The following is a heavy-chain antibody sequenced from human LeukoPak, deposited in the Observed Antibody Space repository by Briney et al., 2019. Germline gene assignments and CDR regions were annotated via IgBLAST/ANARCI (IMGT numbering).Heavy chain of an antibody. V-gene: IGHV4-38-2*02. Sequence: PSETLSLTCTVSGYSISSGYYWSWIRQPPGKGLEWIGETNHSGSTNYNPSLKSRVTISVDTSKNQFSLKLSSVTAADTAVYYCARGTTSITMVRGAFDYWGQGTLVTVSS. D-gene: IGHD3-10*01. J-gene: IGHJ4*02. CDR3: ARGTTSITMVRGAFDY. CDR1: GYSISSGYY. CDR2: TNHSGST.